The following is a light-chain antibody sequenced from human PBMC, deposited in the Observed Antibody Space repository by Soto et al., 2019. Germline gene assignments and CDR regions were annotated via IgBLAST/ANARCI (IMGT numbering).Light chain of an antibody. J-gene: IGKJ4*01. V-gene: IGKV3-11*01. Sequence: EIVLTQSPATLSLSPGERATLSCRASQIVSSYLAWYQQKPGQAPRLLIYDASNRATGIPARFSCSGSGTDFTHTISSLEPEDFAVYYCQQRSNWLTFGGGTKVEIK. CDR1: QIVSSY. CDR2: DAS. CDR3: QQRSNWLT.